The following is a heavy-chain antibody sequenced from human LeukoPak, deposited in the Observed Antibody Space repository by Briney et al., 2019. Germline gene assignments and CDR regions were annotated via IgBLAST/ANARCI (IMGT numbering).Heavy chain of an antibody. CDR1: GFTFSDYY. CDR3: ARDPHPDGSGSYEPDY. V-gene: IGHV3-11*01. Sequence: GGSLRLSCAASGFTFSDYYMSWIRQAPGKGLEWVSYISSSGSTIYYADSVKGRFTISRDNAKNSLYLQMNSLRAEDTAVYYCARDPHPDGSGSYEPDYWGQGTLVNVSS. CDR2: ISSSGSTI. J-gene: IGHJ4*02. D-gene: IGHD3-10*01.